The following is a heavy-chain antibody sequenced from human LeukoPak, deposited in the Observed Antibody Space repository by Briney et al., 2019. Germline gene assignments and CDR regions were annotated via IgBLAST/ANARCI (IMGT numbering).Heavy chain of an antibody. Sequence: SVQVSCKASGYAFTSYRISWLRQAPAQGREWMGWISAYNGNTNYAQKLQGRVAMTTDTSTSTAYMELRSLRSDDAAVYYCARDYYNGFGESNNWFDPWGQGTLVTVSS. V-gene: IGHV1-18*01. J-gene: IGHJ5*02. CDR1: GYAFTSYR. CDR3: ARDYYNGFGESNNWFDP. CDR2: ISAYNGNT. D-gene: IGHD3-10*01.